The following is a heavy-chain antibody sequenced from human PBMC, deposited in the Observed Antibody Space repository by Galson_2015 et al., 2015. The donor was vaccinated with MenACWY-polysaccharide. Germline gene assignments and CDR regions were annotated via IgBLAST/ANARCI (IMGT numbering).Heavy chain of an antibody. CDR3: ARDWGWDYGDHYFYYGVDV. J-gene: IGHJ6*02. V-gene: IGHV4-4*07. Sequence: SEPLSLTCTVSIAPLIDTLWSWVRQPAGKGLEWIGRISTTGRTNYNPSLKSRVTMSVDTSKNQFSLRLNSVTAADTAVYYCARDWGWDYGDHYFYYGVDVWGQGTTVSVSS. CDR1: IAPLIDTL. CDR2: ISTTGRT. D-gene: IGHD4-17*01.